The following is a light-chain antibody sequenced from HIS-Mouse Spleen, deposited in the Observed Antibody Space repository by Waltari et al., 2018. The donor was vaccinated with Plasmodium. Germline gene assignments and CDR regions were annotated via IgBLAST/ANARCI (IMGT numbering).Light chain of an antibody. CDR3: YSTDSSGNHRV. V-gene: IGLV3-10*01. CDR1: ALPNKY. CDR2: EDS. J-gene: IGLJ3*02. Sequence: SYELTQPPSVSVSPGQTARITCSGDALPNKYAYWYQQKSGQATVLVIYEDSKRPSGLPEGFSGSSSGTTATLTISGAQVEDEADYYCYSTDSSGNHRVFGGGTKLTVL.